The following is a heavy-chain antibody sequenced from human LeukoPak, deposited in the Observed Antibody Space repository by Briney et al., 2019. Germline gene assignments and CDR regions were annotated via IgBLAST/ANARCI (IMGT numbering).Heavy chain of an antibody. Sequence: GGSLRLSCAASGFTFSSYAMSWVRQAPGKGLEWVAVIWYDGSNKYYADSVKGRFTISRDNSKNTLYLQMNSLRAEDTAVYYCARFRQLPNHYYYYGMDVWGQGTTVTVSS. V-gene: IGHV3-33*08. J-gene: IGHJ6*02. CDR1: GFTFSSYA. D-gene: IGHD2-2*01. CDR3: ARFRQLPNHYYYYGMDV. CDR2: IWYDGSNK.